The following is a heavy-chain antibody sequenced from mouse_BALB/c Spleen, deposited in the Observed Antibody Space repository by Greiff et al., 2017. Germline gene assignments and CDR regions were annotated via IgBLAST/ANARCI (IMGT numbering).Heavy chain of an antibody. D-gene: IGHD2-1*01. V-gene: IGHV5-9-4*01. Sequence: EVQVVESGGGLVKPGGSLKLSCAASGFTFSSYAMSWVRQSPEKRLEWVAEISSGGSYTYYPDTVTGRFTITRDNAKNTLYLEMSSLRSEDTAMYYCARAPYGNYAMDYWGQGTSVTVSS. CDR3: ARAPYGNYAMDY. J-gene: IGHJ4*01. CDR1: GFTFSSYA. CDR2: ISSGGSYT.